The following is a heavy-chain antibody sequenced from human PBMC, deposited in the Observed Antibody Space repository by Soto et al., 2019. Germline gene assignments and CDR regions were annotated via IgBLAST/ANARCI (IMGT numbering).Heavy chain of an antibody. D-gene: IGHD6-13*01. CDR2: INPNSGGT. CDR3: ARGIQQLVPAHDY. Sequence: QVQLVQSGAEVKKPGASVKVSCKASGYTFTGYYMHWVRQAPGQGLEWMGWINPNSGGTDYAQKYQGWVTMTRDTYISTADMELSRLRDDDTAVYYCARGIQQLVPAHDYWGQGPLVTVSS. J-gene: IGHJ4*02. CDR1: GYTFTGYY. V-gene: IGHV1-2*04.